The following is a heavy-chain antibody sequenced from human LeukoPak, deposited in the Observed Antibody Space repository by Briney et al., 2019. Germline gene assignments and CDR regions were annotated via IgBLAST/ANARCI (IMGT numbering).Heavy chain of an antibody. CDR2: IYYSGST. CDR1: GGSISSSSYY. J-gene: IGHJ3*02. Sequence: KPSETLSLTCTVSGGSISSSSYYWGWIRQPPGKGLEWIGSIYYSGSTYYNPSLKSRVTISVDTSKNQFSLKLSSVTAADTAVYYCATGCSSTSCLDAFDIWGQGTMVTVSS. V-gene: IGHV4-39*01. D-gene: IGHD2-2*01. CDR3: ATGCSSTSCLDAFDI.